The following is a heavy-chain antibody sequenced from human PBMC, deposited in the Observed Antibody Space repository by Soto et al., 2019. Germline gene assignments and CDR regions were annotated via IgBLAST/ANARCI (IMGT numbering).Heavy chain of an antibody. CDR3: AKDDAPGRPWYYYGMDV. Sequence: PGGSLRLSCAASGFSFSNYAMTWVRQAPGKGLEWVSLISAGSAVTYYAASVKGRFTISRDNSKNTLYLQVNSLRAEDTAVYYCAKDDAPGRPWYYYGMDVWGQGTTVTVSS. J-gene: IGHJ6*02. V-gene: IGHV3-23*01. CDR1: GFSFSNYA. D-gene: IGHD6-6*01. CDR2: ISAGSAVT.